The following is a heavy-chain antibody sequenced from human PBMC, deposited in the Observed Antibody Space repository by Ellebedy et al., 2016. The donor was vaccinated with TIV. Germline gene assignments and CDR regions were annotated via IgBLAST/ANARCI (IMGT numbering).Heavy chain of an antibody. V-gene: IGHV3-33*01. CDR1: GFTFSSYG. J-gene: IGHJ4*02. CDR2: IWYDRSNK. Sequence: GESLKISCAASGFTFSSYGMHWVRQAPGKGLEWVAVIWYDRSNKYYADSVKGRFIISRDNSKNTLYLQMNSLRVEDTAVYYCARWPSGDAPLDYWGQGTLVTVSS. CDR3: ARWPSGDAPLDY. D-gene: IGHD4-17*01.